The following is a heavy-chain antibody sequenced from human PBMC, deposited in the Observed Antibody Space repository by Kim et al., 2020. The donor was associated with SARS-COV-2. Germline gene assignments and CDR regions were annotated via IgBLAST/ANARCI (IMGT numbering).Heavy chain of an antibody. CDR1: GFTFSSYA. V-gene: IGHV3-23*01. CDR3: AKNGYETGYSSYDWGSAYYFDY. Sequence: GGSLRLSCAASGFTFSSYAMSWVRQAPGKGLEWVSAISGSGGSTYYADSVKGRFTISRDNSKNTLYLQMNSLRAEDTAVYYCAKNGYETGYSSYDWGSAYYFDYWGQGTLVTVSS. CDR2: ISGSGGST. J-gene: IGHJ4*02. D-gene: IGHD5-12*01.